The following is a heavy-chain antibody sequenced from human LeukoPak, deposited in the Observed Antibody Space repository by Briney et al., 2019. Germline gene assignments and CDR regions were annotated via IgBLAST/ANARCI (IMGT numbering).Heavy chain of an antibody. D-gene: IGHD3-22*01. Sequence: SVKVSCKASGGTFSSYAISWVRQAPGQGLEWMGRIIPILGIANYAQKFQGRVTITADKSTSTAYMELSSLRSEDTAVYYCARDDSSGYYYLNDYWGQGTLVTVSS. J-gene: IGHJ4*02. CDR3: ARDDSSGYYYLNDY. V-gene: IGHV1-69*04. CDR2: IIPILGIA. CDR1: GGTFSSYA.